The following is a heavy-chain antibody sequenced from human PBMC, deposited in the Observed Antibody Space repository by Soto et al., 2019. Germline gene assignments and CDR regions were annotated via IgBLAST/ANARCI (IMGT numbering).Heavy chain of an antibody. V-gene: IGHV4-59*01. J-gene: IGHJ4*02. D-gene: IGHD3-22*01. Sequence: SETLSITCTVSGCSISSYYWSCIRQPPGKGLEWIGYIYYSGSTNYNPSIKSRVTISVDTSKNQFSLKLSSVTAADTAVYYCARVRRDYYDSSGETSYYYFDYWGRGTLVTVS. CDR2: IYYSGST. CDR1: GCSISSYY. CDR3: ARVRRDYYDSSGETSYYYFDY.